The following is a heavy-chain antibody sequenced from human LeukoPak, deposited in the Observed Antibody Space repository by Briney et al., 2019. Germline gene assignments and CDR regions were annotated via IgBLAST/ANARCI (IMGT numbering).Heavy chain of an antibody. CDR1: GFTFSSYS. J-gene: IGHJ6*02. V-gene: IGHV3-21*04. CDR3: TRQRIATYGMDV. D-gene: IGHD6-13*01. Sequence: GGSLRLSCAASGFTFSSYSMNWVRQTPGKGLEWVSSISSSSTYIYYADSVKGRFTISRDNAKNSLYLQMTSLKTEDTAVYYCTRQRIATYGMDVWGQGTTVTVSS. CDR2: ISSSSTYI.